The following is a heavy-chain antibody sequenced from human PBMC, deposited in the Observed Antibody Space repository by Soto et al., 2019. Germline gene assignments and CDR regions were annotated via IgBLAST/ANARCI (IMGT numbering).Heavy chain of an antibody. D-gene: IGHD6-19*01. Sequence: QVHLVQSGAEVRRPGSSVKVSCKASGDTFNSYGINWVRQAPGQGLEWMGGIIPVFGSTNYAPKFQGRVTFVAVKSTSTVNMEVTSLTSEDTAVYYCAEGPAYSSGWHRNYYYYGLDVWGQGTTVTVSS. CDR3: AEGPAYSSGWHRNYYYYGLDV. J-gene: IGHJ6*02. V-gene: IGHV1-69*06. CDR1: GDTFNSYG. CDR2: IIPVFGST.